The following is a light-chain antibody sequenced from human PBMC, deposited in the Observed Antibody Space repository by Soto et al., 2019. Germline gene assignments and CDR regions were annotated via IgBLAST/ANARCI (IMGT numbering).Light chain of an antibody. CDR2: GAS. Sequence: EVVMTQSPATLSVSPGERATLSCRASQSVSSSLAWYQQKPGQAPRLLIYGASTRATGIPARFSGSGSGTEFPLTISSLQSEDFAVYYCQQYNIWPPLTFGGGTKVELK. J-gene: IGKJ4*01. V-gene: IGKV3-15*01. CDR1: QSVSSS. CDR3: QQYNIWPPLT.